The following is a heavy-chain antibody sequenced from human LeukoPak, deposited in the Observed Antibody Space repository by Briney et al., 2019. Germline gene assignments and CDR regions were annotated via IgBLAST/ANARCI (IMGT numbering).Heavy chain of an antibody. CDR1: GGTFSSYA. CDR2: INPNSGGT. J-gene: IGHJ4*02. Sequence: EASVKVSCKASGGTFSSYAISWVRQAPGQGLEWMGWINPNSGGTNYAQKFQGRVTMTRDTSISTAYMELSRLRSDDTAVYYCALEVYTANFFDYWGQGTLVTVSS. V-gene: IGHV1-2*02. CDR3: ALEVYTANFFDY. D-gene: IGHD5-18*01.